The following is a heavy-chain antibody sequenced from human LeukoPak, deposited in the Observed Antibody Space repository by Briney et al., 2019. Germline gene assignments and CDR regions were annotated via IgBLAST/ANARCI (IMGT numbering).Heavy chain of an antibody. CDR2: ISGSGGST. CDR3: ARAYSSSWYEAFDI. J-gene: IGHJ3*02. D-gene: IGHD6-13*01. V-gene: IGHV3-23*01. CDR1: GFTFSSYA. Sequence: GRSLKLSCAASGFTFSSYAMSWVRQAPGKGLEWVSAISGSGGSTYYADSVKGRFTISRDNSKNTLYLQMNSLRAEDTAVYYCARAYSSSWYEAFDIWGQGTMVTVSS.